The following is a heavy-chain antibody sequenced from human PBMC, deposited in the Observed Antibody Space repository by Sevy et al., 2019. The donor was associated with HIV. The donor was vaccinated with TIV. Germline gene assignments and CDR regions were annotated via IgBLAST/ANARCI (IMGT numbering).Heavy chain of an antibody. Sequence: GVSLRLSCAASGFTFSSYEMNWVRQAPGKGLEWVSYISSSGSTIYYADSVKGRFTISRDNAKNSLYLQMNSLRAEDTAVYYCARVIVVVISPTTGMDVWGQGTTVTVSS. J-gene: IGHJ6*02. CDR1: GFTFSSYE. D-gene: IGHD3-22*01. V-gene: IGHV3-48*03. CDR2: ISSSGSTI. CDR3: ARVIVVVISPTTGMDV.